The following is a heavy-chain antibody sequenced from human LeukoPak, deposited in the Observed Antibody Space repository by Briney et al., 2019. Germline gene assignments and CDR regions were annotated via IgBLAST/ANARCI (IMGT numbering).Heavy chain of an antibody. D-gene: IGHD3-9*01. CDR1: GGSFSGYY. Sequence: KPSETLSLTCAVYGGSFSGYYWSWIRQPPGKGLEWIGYIYYSGSTNYNPSLKSRVTISADTSKNQFSLKLSSVTAADTAVYYCVRDKGNFDVDYWGQGTLVTVSS. CDR2: IYYSGST. J-gene: IGHJ4*02. CDR3: VRDKGNFDVDY. V-gene: IGHV4-34*11.